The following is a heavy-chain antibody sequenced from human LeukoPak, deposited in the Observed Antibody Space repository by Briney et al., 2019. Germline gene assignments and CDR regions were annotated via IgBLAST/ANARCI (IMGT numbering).Heavy chain of an antibody. D-gene: IGHD6-25*01. Sequence: ASVKASCKASGYTFTGYYMHWVRQAPAQGLEWMGWINPNSGGTHYAQKSQGRVTMTRDTSITTAYMELNSLRSDDTAVYYCAREGAAAEDVNWFDPWGQGTLVTVSS. CDR3: AREGAAAEDVNWFDP. J-gene: IGHJ5*02. V-gene: IGHV1-2*02. CDR2: INPNSGGT. CDR1: GYTFTGYY.